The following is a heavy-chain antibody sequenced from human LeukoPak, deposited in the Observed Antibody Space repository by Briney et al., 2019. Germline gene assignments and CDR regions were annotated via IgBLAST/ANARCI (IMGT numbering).Heavy chain of an antibody. CDR2: IYTSGST. V-gene: IGHV4-61*02. Sequence: SETLSLTCTVSGGSISSGSYYWSWIRQPGGKGLEWIGRIYTSGSTNYNPSLKSRVTISVDTSKNQFSLKLSSVAAADTAVYYCAGMSAGYSSGWYLGYYFDYWGQGTLLTVSS. J-gene: IGHJ4*02. CDR1: GGSISSGSYY. D-gene: IGHD6-19*01. CDR3: AGMSAGYSSGWYLGYYFDY.